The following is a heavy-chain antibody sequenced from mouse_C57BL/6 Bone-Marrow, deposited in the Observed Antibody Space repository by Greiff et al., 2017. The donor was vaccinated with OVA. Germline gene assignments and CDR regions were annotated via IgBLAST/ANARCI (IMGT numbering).Heavy chain of an antibody. Sequence: QVQLQQPGAELVRPGSSVKLSCKASGYTFTSYWMHWVKQRPIQGLEWIGNIDPSDSETHYNQKFKDKATLTVDKSSSTAYMQLSSLTSEDSAVYYCARNHGYYVRGAMDYWGQGTSVTVSS. CDR2: IDPSDSET. J-gene: IGHJ4*01. V-gene: IGHV1-52*01. CDR3: ARNHGYYVRGAMDY. D-gene: IGHD2-3*01. CDR1: GYTFTSYW.